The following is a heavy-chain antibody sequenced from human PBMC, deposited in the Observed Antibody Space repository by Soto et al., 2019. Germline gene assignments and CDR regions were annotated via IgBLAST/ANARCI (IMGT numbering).Heavy chain of an antibody. J-gene: IGHJ2*01. V-gene: IGHV3-30*09. D-gene: IGHD2-21*02. CDR2: ISYDGTTK. CDR1: GFAFSRFA. CDR3: VRDPCGDCFDSYFDL. Sequence: GGSLRLSCAASGFAFSRFALHWLRQAPGKGLEWVALISYDGTTKYYPDAVKGRFAISRDNSNNTLYLEMNSLRPEDTAFYYCVRDPCGDCFDSYFDLGGHGTLVTVSP.